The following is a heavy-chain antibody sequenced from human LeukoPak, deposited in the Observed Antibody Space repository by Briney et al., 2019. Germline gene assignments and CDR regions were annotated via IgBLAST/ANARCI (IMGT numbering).Heavy chain of an antibody. J-gene: IGHJ4*02. CDR2: IWYDGSNK. D-gene: IGHD5-18*01. V-gene: IGHV3-33*06. Sequence: GGSLRLSCAASGFTFSSYGMHWVRQAPGKGLEWVAVIWYDGSNKYYADSVKGRFTISRDNSKNTLYLQMNSLSAEDTAVYYCAKSSGGHSYGSRLFDYWGQGTLVTVSS. CDR3: AKSSGGHSYGSRLFDY. CDR1: GFTFSSYG.